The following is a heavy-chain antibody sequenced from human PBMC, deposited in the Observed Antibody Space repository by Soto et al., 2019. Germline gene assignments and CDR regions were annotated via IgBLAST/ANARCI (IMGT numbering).Heavy chain of an antibody. CDR1: AGTLRGDY. D-gene: IGHD2-2*01. CDR2: MYNTGST. Sequence: CTGSAGTLRGDYWRLSLQPPGKGMEWIGYMYNTGSTVYNPSFKSRVTISVDTSKNQFSLKLNSVTAADTAVYYCVRDLRGYCSTDLDTLDVCGQWTIVT. J-gene: IGHJ6*01. V-gene: IGHV4-59*01. CDR3: VRDLRGYCSTDLDTLDV.